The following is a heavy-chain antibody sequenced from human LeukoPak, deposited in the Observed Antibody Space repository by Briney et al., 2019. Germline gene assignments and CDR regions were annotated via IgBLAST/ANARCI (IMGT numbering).Heavy chain of an antibody. J-gene: IGHJ4*02. Sequence: GASVKVSCKASGGTFSSYAISWVRQAPGQGPEWMGGIIPIFGTANYAQKFQGRVTITTDESTSTAYMELSSLRSEDTAVYYCARQRISSSWYEVVFDYWGQGTLVTVSS. CDR3: ARQRISSSWYEVVFDY. CDR1: GGTFSSYA. V-gene: IGHV1-69*05. D-gene: IGHD6-13*01. CDR2: IIPIFGTA.